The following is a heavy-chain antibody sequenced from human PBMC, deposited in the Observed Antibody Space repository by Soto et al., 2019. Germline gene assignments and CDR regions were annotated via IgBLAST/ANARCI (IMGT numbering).Heavy chain of an antibody. CDR2: ISLSSANI. CDR1: GFSLYNYA. Sequence: EVQLVESGGGLVQPGGSLRLSCAASGFSLYNYAMDWVRQAPGQGLEWVSYISLSSANIHYADSVRGRFTVSRDNAKNSLYLQMNSRRAEDTAVYYCVRDPSRGNELARYVDLWGRGTLVTVSS. J-gene: IGHJ2*01. D-gene: IGHD1-1*01. V-gene: IGHV3-48*01. CDR3: VRDPSRGNELARYVDL.